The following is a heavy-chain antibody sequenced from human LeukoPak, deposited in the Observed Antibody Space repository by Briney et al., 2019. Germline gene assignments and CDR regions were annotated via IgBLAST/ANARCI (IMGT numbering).Heavy chain of an antibody. V-gene: IGHV1-8*01. CDR1: GYSFTSYD. CDR3: ARDRGSSPYYVDY. CDR2: VNPNSGNT. D-gene: IGHD3-16*01. J-gene: IGHJ4*02. Sequence: ASVKVSCKASGYSFTSYDINWVRQATGQGLEWIGLVNPNSGNTGYAQNFQDRVTMTTDTSTTTAYMELRSLRSDDTAVYYCARDRGSSPYYVDYWGQGTLVTVSS.